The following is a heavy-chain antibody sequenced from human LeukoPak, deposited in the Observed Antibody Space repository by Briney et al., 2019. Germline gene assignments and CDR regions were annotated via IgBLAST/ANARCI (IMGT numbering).Heavy chain of an antibody. D-gene: IGHD4-17*01. V-gene: IGHV3-53*04. CDR1: GFTVSSNY. J-gene: IGHJ4*02. CDR3: ARGPLGRYGDYFDS. Sequence: GGSLRLSCAASGFTVSSNYMSWVRQAPGKGLEWVSVIYSGGSTYYADSVKGRFTISRHNSKNTLYLQMNSLRAEDTAVYYCARGPLGRYGDYFDSWGQGTLVTGSS. CDR2: IYSGGST.